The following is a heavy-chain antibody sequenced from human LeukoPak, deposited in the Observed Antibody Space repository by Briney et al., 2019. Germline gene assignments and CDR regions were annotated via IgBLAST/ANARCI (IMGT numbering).Heavy chain of an antibody. J-gene: IGHJ4*02. Sequence: PGGSLRLSCAASGFTFSSHSMNWVRQAPGKGLDWISYISSSSSTIYYADSVKGRFTISRDNAKNSLYLQMDSLRDEDTAVYYCAKDSSIGGWYRLNDYWGQGTLVTVSS. CDR2: ISSSSSTI. V-gene: IGHV3-48*02. CDR1: GFTFSSHS. D-gene: IGHD6-19*01. CDR3: AKDSSIGGWYRLNDY.